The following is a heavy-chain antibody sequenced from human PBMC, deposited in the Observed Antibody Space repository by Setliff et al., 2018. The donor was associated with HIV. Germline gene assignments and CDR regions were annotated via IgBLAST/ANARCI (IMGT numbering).Heavy chain of an antibody. D-gene: IGHD2-2*01. V-gene: IGHV1-3*01. J-gene: IGHJ5*02. CDR2: INAGNGNT. CDR1: GYTFTSYA. Sequence: ASVKVSCKASGYTFTSYAMHWVRQAPGQRLEWMRWINAGNGNTKYSQKFQGRVTITRDTSASTVYMELSSLRSGDTAVYYCARDRCNSVACYLYNWFDPWGQGTLVTVSS. CDR3: ARDRCNSVACYLYNWFDP.